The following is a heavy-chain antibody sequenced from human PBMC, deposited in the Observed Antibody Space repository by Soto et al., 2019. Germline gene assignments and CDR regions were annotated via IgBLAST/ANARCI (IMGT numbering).Heavy chain of an antibody. CDR2: TYYRSKWYN. J-gene: IGHJ6*02. CDR1: GDSVSSNSAA. V-gene: IGHV6-1*01. CDR3: ARSVTVAGHRYYYYGMDV. D-gene: IGHD6-19*01. Sequence: PSQTLSLTCAISGDSVSSNSAAWNWIRQSPSRGLEWLGRTYYRSKWYNDYAVSVKSRITINPDTSKNQFSLQLNSVTPEDTAVYYCARSVTVAGHRYYYYGMDVWGQGTTVTVSS.